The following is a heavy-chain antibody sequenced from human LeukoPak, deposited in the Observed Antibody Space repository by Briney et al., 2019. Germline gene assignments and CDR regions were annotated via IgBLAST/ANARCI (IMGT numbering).Heavy chain of an antibody. CDR2: ISGSGDST. CDR1: GFTFSSYT. D-gene: IGHD3-22*01. J-gene: IGHJ4*02. CDR3: VRDDDRPDNGLDY. Sequence: GGSLRLSCAASGFTFSSYTMIWVHQAPGKGLEWVSAISGSGDSTSYADSVKGRFTISRDTSKNTLYLQMNSLRAEDTAVYYCVRDDDRPDNGLDYWGQGTLVTVSS. V-gene: IGHV3-23*01.